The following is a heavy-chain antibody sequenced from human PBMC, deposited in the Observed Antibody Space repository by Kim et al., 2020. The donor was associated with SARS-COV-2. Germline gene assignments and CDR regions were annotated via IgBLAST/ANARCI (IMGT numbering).Heavy chain of an antibody. CDR2: ISYDGSNK. Sequence: GGSLRLSCAASGFTFSSYGMHWVRQAPGKGLEWVAVISYDGSNKYYADSVKGRFTISRDNSKNTLYLQMNSLRAEDTAVYYCASAELIAAASFYDYWGQGTLVTVSS. J-gene: IGHJ4*02. V-gene: IGHV3-33*05. CDR3: ASAELIAAASFYDY. CDR1: GFTFSSYG. D-gene: IGHD6-13*01.